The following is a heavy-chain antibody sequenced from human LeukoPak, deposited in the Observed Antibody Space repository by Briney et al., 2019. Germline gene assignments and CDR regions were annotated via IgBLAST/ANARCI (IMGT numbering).Heavy chain of an antibody. J-gene: IGHJ4*02. Sequence: GGSLRLSCAASGFTFNTYGMHWVRQAPGQGLEWVAAIWNDGSNKDYVDSVKGRFTISRDNSKNTLYLQMNSLRAEDTAVYYCHPLAYTNNWGQGTLVTVSS. CDR3: HPLAYTNN. D-gene: IGHD2-2*02. CDR1: GFTFNTYG. V-gene: IGHV3-33*03. CDR2: IWNDGSNK.